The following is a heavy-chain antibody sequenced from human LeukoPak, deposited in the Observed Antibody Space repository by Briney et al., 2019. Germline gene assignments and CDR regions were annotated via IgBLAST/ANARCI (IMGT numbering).Heavy chain of an antibody. D-gene: IGHD2-21*02. Sequence: SETLSLTCTVSGDSISDYYWSWIRQPAGKGLELIGRIYTNGITNYNPSLKSRVTTSVDTSKNQLSLRLSSVTATDTAVYYCARGVMTAIFAFDIWGQGTMVTVSS. CDR1: GDSISDYY. V-gene: IGHV4-4*07. CDR2: IYTNGIT. J-gene: IGHJ3*02. CDR3: ARGVMTAIFAFDI.